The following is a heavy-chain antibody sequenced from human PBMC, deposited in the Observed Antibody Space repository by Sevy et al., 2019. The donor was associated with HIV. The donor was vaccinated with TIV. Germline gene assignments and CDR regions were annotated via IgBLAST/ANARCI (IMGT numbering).Heavy chain of an antibody. Sequence: GGSLRLSCTASGFTFSSAWMSWVRQAPGKGLEWVGRIKSEFDGGGIDYAAPVKGRFSISREDSKNTVYLQMNSLKTEDTAVYYCITDPAYRGYDEEVINYYFYGMDVWGQGTTVTVSS. V-gene: IGHV3-15*01. J-gene: IGHJ6*02. CDR3: ITDPAYRGYDEEVINYYFYGMDV. CDR2: IKSEFDGGGI. D-gene: IGHD5-12*01. CDR1: GFTFSSAW.